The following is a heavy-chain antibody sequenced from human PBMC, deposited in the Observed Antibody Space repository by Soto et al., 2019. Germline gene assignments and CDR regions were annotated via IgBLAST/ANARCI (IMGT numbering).Heavy chain of an antibody. CDR3: AKDGPYYERRFSS. D-gene: IGHD3-22*01. Sequence: GGSLRLSCAASGFTFSTYSMKWVRQAPGKGLEWVSYISSSSSTIFYTDSVKGRFTISRDNSKNTLYLQMNSLRAEDTAVYYCAKDGPYYERRFSSWGQGTLVPVSS. V-gene: IGHV3-48*01. CDR1: GFTFSTYS. CDR2: ISSSSSTI. J-gene: IGHJ1*01.